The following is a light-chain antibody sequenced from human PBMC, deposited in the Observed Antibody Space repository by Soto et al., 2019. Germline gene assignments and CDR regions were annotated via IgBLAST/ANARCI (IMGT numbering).Light chain of an antibody. CDR1: QDISTY. V-gene: IGKV1-9*01. CDR3: QQLNSYPRT. Sequence: DIQLTQSPSFLSASVGDRVTITCRASQDISTYLAWYQQKPGKAPKLMIYAASTLQSGVPSRFIGSRSGTEFTLTISSLQPEDVATYYCQQLNSYPRTLGGGTKVDIK. J-gene: IGKJ4*01. CDR2: AAS.